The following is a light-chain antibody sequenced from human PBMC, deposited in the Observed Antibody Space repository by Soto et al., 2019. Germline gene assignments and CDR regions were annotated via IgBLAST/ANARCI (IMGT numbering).Light chain of an antibody. Sequence: QSVLTQPPSASGSPGQSVTISCTGTSSDVGGYNYVSWYQQHPGKAPKLMIYEVSKRPSGVPDRFSGSKSGNTASLTVSGLQAEDEADYYCSSHAGNNNRYVFGTGTKLTVL. CDR2: EVS. V-gene: IGLV2-8*01. CDR3: SSHAGNNNRYV. CDR1: SSDVGGYNY. J-gene: IGLJ1*01.